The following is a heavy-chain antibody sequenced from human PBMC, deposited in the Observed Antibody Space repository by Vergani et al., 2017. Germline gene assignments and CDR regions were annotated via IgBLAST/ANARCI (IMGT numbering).Heavy chain of an antibody. CDR1: GFTFGSYS. D-gene: IGHD3-9*01. J-gene: IGHJ4*02. V-gene: IGHV3-21*01. CDR2: ISSGSSYI. Sequence: EVQLVESGGGLVKPGESPRLSCVASGFTFGSYSMIWVRQAPGKGLEWVSSISSGSSYIYYADSVKGLFTISRDNAKNSLYLQMNSLRAEDTALYYWARDLTRYRTTSRRCFDCWSRGPLVAVSS. CDR3: ARDLTRYRTTSRRCFDC.